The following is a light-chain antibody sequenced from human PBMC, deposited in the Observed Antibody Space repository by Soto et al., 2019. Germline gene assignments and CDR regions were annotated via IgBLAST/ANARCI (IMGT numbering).Light chain of an antibody. CDR3: QKYNNWPPWT. CDR1: QSVSSN. V-gene: IGKV3D-15*01. J-gene: IGKJ1*01. CDR2: GAS. Sequence: EIVMTQSPATLSVSPGERATLSCRASQSVSSNLAWYQQKPGQAPRLLIYGASTRATGIPARFSGSGSGTEFTHTISSLQSEDFAVYYCQKYNNWPPWTFGQGTKVDIK.